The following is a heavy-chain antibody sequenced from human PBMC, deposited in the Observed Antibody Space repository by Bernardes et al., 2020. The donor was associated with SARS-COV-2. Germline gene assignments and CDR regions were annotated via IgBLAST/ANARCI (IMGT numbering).Heavy chain of an antibody. CDR3: ARNTFGENPDY. CDR1: GGSFSSYH. V-gene: IGHV4-34*01. CDR2: INHSGRT. D-gene: IGHD3-10*01. Sequence: SESLSLTCVVSGGSFSSYHWSWIRQPPGKGLEWIGQINHSGRTKYNQSPKSRVTILADTSKNQLSLKMSSVNASDTAVYYCARNTFGENPDYWGQGTLVTVSS. J-gene: IGHJ4*02.